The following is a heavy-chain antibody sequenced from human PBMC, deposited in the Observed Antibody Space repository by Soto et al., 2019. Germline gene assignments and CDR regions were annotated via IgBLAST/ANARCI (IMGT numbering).Heavy chain of an antibody. CDR3: ARAGGTTVTGLWHFDS. CDR2: IWYDGTQK. D-gene: IGHD4-17*01. J-gene: IGHJ4*01. V-gene: IGHV3-33*01. Sequence: GGSRRLSCEASGFTFNTYSMHWVRQRPGKGLEWLAAIWYDGTQKYYADSVKGRFIISRDNSKKTLYLEMNSLRAEDTAVYYCARAGGTTVTGLWHFDSWGDGTLVTASS. CDR1: GFTFNTYS.